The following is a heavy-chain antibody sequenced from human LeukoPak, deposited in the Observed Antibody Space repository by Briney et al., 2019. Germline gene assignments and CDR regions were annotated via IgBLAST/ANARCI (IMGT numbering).Heavy chain of an antibody. CDR1: GFTYSDYS. Sequence: GGSLRLSCAASGFTYSDYSMNWVRQAPGKGLEWVSYISSSSATIYYADSVKGRFTISRGNAKNSLYLQLSSLRAEDTAVYYCAGDYCSTTSCRYDFWGQGTLVTVSS. CDR3: AGDYCSTTSCRYDF. V-gene: IGHV3-48*01. D-gene: IGHD2-2*01. J-gene: IGHJ4*02. CDR2: ISSSSATI.